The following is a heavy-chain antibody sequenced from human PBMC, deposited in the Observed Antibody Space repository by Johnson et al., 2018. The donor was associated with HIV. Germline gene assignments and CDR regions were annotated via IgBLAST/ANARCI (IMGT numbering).Heavy chain of an antibody. J-gene: IGHJ3*01. V-gene: IGHV3-48*03. Sequence: QLVESGGGVVQPGRSLRLSCAASGFTFSSYAIHWVRQAPGKGLEWVSYISSSGTIIYYADSVKGRFTISRDNSRSTVYLHMINLRADDTALYYCAREISRYYYDYAAFDLWGQGTTVTVSS. CDR2: ISSSGTII. CDR1: GFTFSSYA. D-gene: IGHD3-22*01. CDR3: AREISRYYYDYAAFDL.